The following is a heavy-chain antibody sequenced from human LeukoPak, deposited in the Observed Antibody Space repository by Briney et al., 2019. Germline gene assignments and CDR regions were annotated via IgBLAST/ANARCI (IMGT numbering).Heavy chain of an antibody. CDR2: ISAYNGNT. CDR3: ARVVVPAAIASCYFDY. D-gene: IGHD2-2*02. Sequence: ASVKVSCKASGYTFTSYGISWVRQAPGQGLEWMGWISAYNGNTNYAQKLQGRVTMTTDTSTSTAYMELRSLRSDDTAVYYCARVVVPAAIASCYFDYWGQGTLVTVSS. V-gene: IGHV1-18*01. CDR1: GYTFTSYG. J-gene: IGHJ4*02.